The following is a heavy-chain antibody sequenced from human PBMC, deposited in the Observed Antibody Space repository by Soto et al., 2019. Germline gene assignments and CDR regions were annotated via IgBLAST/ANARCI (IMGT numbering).Heavy chain of an antibody. CDR3: ARDPATSDY. J-gene: IGHJ4*02. CDR2: ISSSSSTI. CDR1: GFTLSSFS. V-gene: IGHV3-48*01. Sequence: GGSLRLSCAASGFTLSSFSMNWVRQAPGKGLEWVSYISSSSSTIYYADSVKGRFTVSRDNAKNSLYLQMNSLRAEDTAVYYCARDPATSDYWGQGTLVTVS.